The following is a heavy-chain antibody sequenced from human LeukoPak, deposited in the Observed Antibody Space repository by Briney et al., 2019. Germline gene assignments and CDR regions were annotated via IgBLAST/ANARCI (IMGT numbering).Heavy chain of an antibody. CDR3: ARDLASSGYYWD. V-gene: IGHV3-30-3*01. Sequence: GGSLRLSCAASGFTFSSYDMHWVRQAPGKGLEWVAVISYDGSDKYYADSVKGRFTISRDNAKNSLYLQMNSLRAEDTAVYYCARDLASSGYYWDWGQGTLVTVSS. CDR2: ISYDGSDK. J-gene: IGHJ4*02. D-gene: IGHD3-22*01. CDR1: GFTFSSYD.